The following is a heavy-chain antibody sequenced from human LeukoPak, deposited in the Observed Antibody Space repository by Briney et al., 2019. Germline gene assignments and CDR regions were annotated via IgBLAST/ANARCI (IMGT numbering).Heavy chain of an antibody. V-gene: IGHV3-23*01. D-gene: IGHD4-23*01. CDR1: GFTFSSYG. CDR2: ISGSGGST. Sequence: GGTLRLSCAASGFTFSSYGMSWVRQAPGKGLEWVSAISGSGGSTYYADSVKGRFTISRDNSKNTLYLQMNSLRAEDTAVYYCAKVETTVVTQTPDYWGQGTLVTVSS. J-gene: IGHJ4*02. CDR3: AKVETTVVTQTPDY.